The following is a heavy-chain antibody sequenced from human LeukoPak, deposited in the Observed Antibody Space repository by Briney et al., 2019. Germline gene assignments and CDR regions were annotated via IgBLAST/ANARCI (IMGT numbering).Heavy chain of an antibody. D-gene: IGHD3-16*02. J-gene: IGHJ4*02. CDR3: ARGYDYVWGSYPH. Sequence: SETLSLTCTVSGGSISSYHWSWIRQPPGKGLEWIGYIYYSGSTNYNPSLKSRVTISVDTSKNQFSLKLSSVTAADTTVYYCARGYDYVWGSYPHWGQGTLVTVSS. CDR2: IYYSGST. CDR1: GGSISSYH. V-gene: IGHV4-59*01.